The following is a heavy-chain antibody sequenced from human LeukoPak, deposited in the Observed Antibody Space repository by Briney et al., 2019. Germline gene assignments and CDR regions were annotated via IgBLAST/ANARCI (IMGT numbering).Heavy chain of an antibody. CDR3: ARLSVAAAGT. CDR2: IYHSGST. Sequence: SETMSLTCAVSGYSISSGYYWGWIRQHPGKGLECIGSIYHSGSTYYNPSLKTRVTISVDTSKNQFSLKLSSVTAADTAVYYCARLSVAAAGTWGQGTMVTVSS. V-gene: IGHV4-38-2*01. CDR1: GYSISSGYY. J-gene: IGHJ3*01. D-gene: IGHD6-13*01.